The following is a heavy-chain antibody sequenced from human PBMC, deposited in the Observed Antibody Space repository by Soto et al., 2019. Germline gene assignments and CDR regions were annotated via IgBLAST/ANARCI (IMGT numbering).Heavy chain of an antibody. D-gene: IGHD2-21*01. V-gene: IGHV2-70*11. CDR2: IDWDDDK. J-gene: IGHJ5*02. CDR3: ARTIAGPGCFDP. Sequence: SGPTLVNPTQTLTLTCTFSGFSLSTSGMCVSWIRQPPGKALEWLARIDWDDDKYYSTSLKTRLTISNDTSKNQVVLTMTNMEPVPTATFYGARTIAGPGCFDPWGQGTLVTVSS. CDR1: GFSLSTSGMC.